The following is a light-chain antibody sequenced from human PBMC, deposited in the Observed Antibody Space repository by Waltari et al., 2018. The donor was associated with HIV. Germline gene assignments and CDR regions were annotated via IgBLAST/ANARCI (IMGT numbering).Light chain of an antibody. J-gene: IGLJ3*02. V-gene: IGLV1-47*01. CDR2: TNS. CDR1: NFNIGRNL. CDR3: AVWDDSLTGRV. Sequence: QSVLTQPPSASGTPGKRVPISCSGINFNIGRNLVYWYQQFPGSAPKLLISTNSPRPSGVPDRFSGSKSGTSASLAISGLLSEDEADYYCAVWDDSLTGRVFGGGTKLTVL.